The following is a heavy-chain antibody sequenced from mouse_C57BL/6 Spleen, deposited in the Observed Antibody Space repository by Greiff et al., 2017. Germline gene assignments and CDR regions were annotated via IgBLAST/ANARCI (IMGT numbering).Heavy chain of an antibody. CDR3: AKERGGNYAMDY. CDR2: ISDGGSYT. Sequence: EVKLVESGGGLVKPGGSLKLSCAASGFTFSSYAMYWVRQTPEKRLEWVATISDGGSYTYYPAHVKGRFTISRNNAKHNLYLQMSHVKSENTAMYYRAKERGGNYAMDYWGQGTSVTVSS. V-gene: IGHV5-4*01. CDR1: GFTFSSYA. D-gene: IGHD2-14*01. J-gene: IGHJ4*01.